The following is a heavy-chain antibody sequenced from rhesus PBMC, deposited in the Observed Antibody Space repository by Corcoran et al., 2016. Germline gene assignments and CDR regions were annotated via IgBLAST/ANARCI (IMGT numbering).Heavy chain of an antibody. CDR2: IGGSSGST. V-gene: IGHV4-127*01. CDR1: GYSISSGYG. Sequence: QVQLQESGPGLVKPSETLSLTCAVSGYSISSGYGWSWIRQPPGKGLEWIWYIGGSSGSTNYNPSIKSRVIITKDTSKIQFSLKLSSVTAADTAVYYCARGVGYSYSFDYWGQGVLVTVSS. J-gene: IGHJ4*01. CDR3: ARGVGYSYSFDY. D-gene: IGHD5-12*01.